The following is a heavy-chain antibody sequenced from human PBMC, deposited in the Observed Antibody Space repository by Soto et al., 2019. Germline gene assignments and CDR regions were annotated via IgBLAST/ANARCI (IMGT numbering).Heavy chain of an antibody. D-gene: IGHD3-3*01. CDR3: ARLLSLRFPDV. CDR2: IYYSGST. Sequence: FGTPSLPCPFSGWSLRSSSYYWGWVRQPPGKGLEWIGSIYYSGSTYYNPSLKSRVTISVDTSKNQFSLKLSSVTAADTAVYYCARLLSLRFPDVWGKGTTVIVSS. CDR1: GWSLRSSSYY. J-gene: IGHJ6*04. V-gene: IGHV4-39*01.